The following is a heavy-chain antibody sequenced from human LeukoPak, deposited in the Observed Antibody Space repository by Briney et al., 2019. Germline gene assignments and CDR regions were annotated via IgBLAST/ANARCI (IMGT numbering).Heavy chain of an antibody. J-gene: IGHJ1*01. CDR3: ASTDYYGSGSYYFSENRGYFQH. CDR2: FIPILGIA. Sequence: ASVKVSCKASGGTFSSYAIGWVRQAPGQGLEWMGRFIPILGIANYAQKFQGRVTITADKSTSTAYMELSSLRSEDTAVYYCASTDYYGSGSYYFSENRGYFQHWGQGTLVTVSS. D-gene: IGHD3-10*01. V-gene: IGHV1-69*04. CDR1: GGTFSSYA.